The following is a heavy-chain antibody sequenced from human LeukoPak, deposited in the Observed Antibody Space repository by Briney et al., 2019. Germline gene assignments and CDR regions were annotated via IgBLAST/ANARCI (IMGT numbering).Heavy chain of an antibody. V-gene: IGHV3-7*04. Sequence: GGSLRLSCAASGFTFSSFWMSWVRQAPGKGLEWVANIKEDGSEKYHVDSVKGRFTISRDNAKSSLYLQVNSLRAEDTAVYYCATELGGGYSYWGQGTLVTVSS. CDR1: GFTFSSFW. J-gene: IGHJ4*02. D-gene: IGHD1-26*01. CDR3: ATELGGGYSY. CDR2: IKEDGSEK.